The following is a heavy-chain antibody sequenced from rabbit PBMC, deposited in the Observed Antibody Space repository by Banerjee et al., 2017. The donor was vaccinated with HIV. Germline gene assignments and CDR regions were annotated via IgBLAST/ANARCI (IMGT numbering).Heavy chain of an antibody. J-gene: IGHJ4*01. CDR3: ARDLADVIGWNFGW. CDR2: GYPDGIGST. CDR1: GFSFSTSYY. D-gene: IGHD1-1*01. Sequence: QSLEESGGDMVKPGASLTLTCTASGFSFSTSYYMCWVRQAPGKGLEWIGCGYPDGIGSTAYATWAKGRFTFSKTSSTTVTLQMTSLTAADTATYFCARDLADVIGWNFGWWGPGTLVTVS. V-gene: IGHV1S40*01.